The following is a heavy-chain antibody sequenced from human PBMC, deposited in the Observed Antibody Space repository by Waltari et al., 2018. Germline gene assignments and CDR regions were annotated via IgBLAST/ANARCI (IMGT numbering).Heavy chain of an antibody. V-gene: IGHV3-9*01. CDR3: AKVRIPARLLSVVVTDLEFEY. CDR2: ISWNSGSI. D-gene: IGHD6-6*01. Sequence: EVQLVESGGGLVQPGRSMRLSCAAPGFTFDDYAMHWVRQAPGKGLEWVSGISWNSGSIGYADSVKGRFIISRDNAKNSLYLQMNSLRAEDTALYYCAKVRIPARLLSVVVTDLEFEYWGQGTLVTVSS. CDR1: GFTFDDYA. J-gene: IGHJ4*02.